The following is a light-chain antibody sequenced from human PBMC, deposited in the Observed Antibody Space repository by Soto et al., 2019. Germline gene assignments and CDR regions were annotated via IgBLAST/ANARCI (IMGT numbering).Light chain of an antibody. CDR1: QSIGSW. CDR3: QQLNSYPIP. V-gene: IGKV1-5*01. J-gene: IGKJ5*01. Sequence: DIQMTQSPSALSASVGDRVAITCRASQSIGSWLAWYQQKPGKAPQLLIYDASSLKSGVPSRFSGSGSGTDFTLTISSLQPDDFATYYCQQLNSYPIPFGQRTRPE. CDR2: DAS.